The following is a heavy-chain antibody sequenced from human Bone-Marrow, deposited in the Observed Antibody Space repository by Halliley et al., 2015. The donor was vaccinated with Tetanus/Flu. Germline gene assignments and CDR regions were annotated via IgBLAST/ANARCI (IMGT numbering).Heavy chain of an antibody. CDR2: VYDGGSP. D-gene: IGHD2-21*02. Sequence: LGGIGYVYDGGSPNYNPPLKSRAPISVDTPKPNFSLGLSSPPAADTAVYYCARLTAWYHLDYWGQGTLVTVSS. V-gene: IGHV4-59*08. J-gene: IGHJ4*02. CDR3: ARLTAWYHLDY.